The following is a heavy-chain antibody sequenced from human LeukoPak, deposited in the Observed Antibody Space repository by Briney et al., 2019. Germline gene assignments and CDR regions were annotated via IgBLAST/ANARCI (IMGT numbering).Heavy chain of an antibody. CDR3: ASQDSSGYYLIDY. V-gene: IGHV1-69*10. CDR2: ITPILGIA. J-gene: IGHJ4*02. CDR1: GGTFSSYA. Sequence: GASVKVSCKASGGTFSSYALSWVRQAPGQGPEWIGGITPILGIANYAQDLQGRVTITADKSTNTAYMELSSLRSEDTAVYYCASQDSSGYYLIDYWGQGTLVTVSS. D-gene: IGHD3-22*01.